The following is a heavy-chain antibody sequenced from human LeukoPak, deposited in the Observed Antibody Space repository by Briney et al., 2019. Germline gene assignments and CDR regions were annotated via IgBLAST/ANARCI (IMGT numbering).Heavy chain of an antibody. J-gene: IGHJ4*02. D-gene: IGHD5-12*01. Sequence: QPGGSLRLSCAASGFTFSSYEMHWVRQAPGRGLEWVAYINSGGASIFYADSVRGRFAISRDNAKNSLYLQMNSLRAEDTAVYYCARDGSGYGKFDYWGQGTLVTVSS. V-gene: IGHV3-48*03. CDR2: INSGGASI. CDR1: GFTFSSYE. CDR3: ARDGSGYGKFDY.